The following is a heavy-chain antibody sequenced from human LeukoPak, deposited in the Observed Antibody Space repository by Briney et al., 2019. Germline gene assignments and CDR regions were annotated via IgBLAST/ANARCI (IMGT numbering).Heavy chain of an antibody. V-gene: IGHV4-61*02. CDR2: IYTSGST. D-gene: IGHD2-2*01. CDR1: GGSISSGSYY. CDR3: ARARYCSTTSCPLQ. J-gene: IGHJ1*01. Sequence: PSQTLSLTCTVSGGSISSGSYYWSWIRQPAGKGLEWIGRIYTSGSTNYNHSLKSRVTISVDTSKNQFSLKLSSVTAADTAVYYCARARYCSTTSCPLQWGQGTLVTVSS.